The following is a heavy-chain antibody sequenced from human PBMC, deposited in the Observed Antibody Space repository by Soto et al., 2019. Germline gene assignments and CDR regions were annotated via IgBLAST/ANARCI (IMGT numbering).Heavy chain of an antibody. D-gene: IGHD2-2*01. Sequence: PGGSLRLSCAASGFTFSSYAMSWVRQAPGKGLEWVSAISGSGGSTYYADSVKGRFTISRDNSKNTLYLQMNSLRAEDTAVYYCAKGPGEVPAAMVYYYYYMDVWGKGTTVTVSS. CDR2: ISGSGGST. V-gene: IGHV3-23*01. CDR3: AKGPGEVPAAMVYYYYYMDV. J-gene: IGHJ6*03. CDR1: GFTFSSYA.